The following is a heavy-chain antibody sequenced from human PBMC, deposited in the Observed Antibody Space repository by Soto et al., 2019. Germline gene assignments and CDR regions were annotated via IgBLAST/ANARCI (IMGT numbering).Heavy chain of an antibody. CDR2: IYCSGST. CDR1: GGSISPYY. Sequence: LSLTCTVSGGSISPYYWSWIRQTPGKGLEWIAYIYCSGSTNYNPSLKSRVTISVDTSKNQCSLKLSSVTAADTAVYYCARASYYSDSFGYFLDSWGQGTLVTVSS. CDR3: ARASYYSDSFGYFLDS. J-gene: IGHJ4*02. D-gene: IGHD3-22*01. V-gene: IGHV4-59*01.